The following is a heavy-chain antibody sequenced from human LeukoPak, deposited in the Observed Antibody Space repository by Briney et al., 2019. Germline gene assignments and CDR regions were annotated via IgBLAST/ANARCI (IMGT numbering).Heavy chain of an antibody. CDR2: IYWDDDK. V-gene: IGHV2-5*02. CDR3: ALEQQLTTYYYYYVDV. CDR1: GFSLSTSGVG. J-gene: IGHJ6*03. Sequence: SGPTLVKPTQTLTLTCTFSGFSLSTSGVGVGWIRQPPGKALEWLALIYWDDDKRYSPSLKSRLTITKDTSKNQVVLTMTNMDPVDTATYYCALEQQLTTYYYYYVDVWGKGTTVTVSS. D-gene: IGHD6-13*01.